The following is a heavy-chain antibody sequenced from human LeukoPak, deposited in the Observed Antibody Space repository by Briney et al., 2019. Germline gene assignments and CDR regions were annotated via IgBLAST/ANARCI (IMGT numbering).Heavy chain of an antibody. CDR1: GYTLTELS. D-gene: IGHD3-22*01. CDR3: ATDSLDSSGLQFDY. CDR2: FDQEDGET. V-gene: IGHV1-24*01. Sequence: ASVTVSFKVCGYTLTELSRHWVRQAAGKGLEWMGGFDQEDGETIYAQKSQARVTIAEHTSTDTAYMELSSLRSEDTAVYYCATDSLDSSGLQFDYWGQGTLVTVSS. J-gene: IGHJ4*02.